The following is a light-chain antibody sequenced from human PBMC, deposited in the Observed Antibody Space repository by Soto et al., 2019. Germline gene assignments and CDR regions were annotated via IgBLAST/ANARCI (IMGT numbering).Light chain of an antibody. CDR3: QQRSNCSSLT. J-gene: IGKJ4*01. CDR1: QSVSSY. Sequence: EIVLTQSPATLSLSPGERATLSCRASQSVSSYLAWYQQKPGQAPRLLIYDASNRATGIPARFSGSGSGTDFTLTISSLEPEDFAVYYCQQRSNCSSLTFGGGNKVEIK. CDR2: DAS. V-gene: IGKV3-11*01.